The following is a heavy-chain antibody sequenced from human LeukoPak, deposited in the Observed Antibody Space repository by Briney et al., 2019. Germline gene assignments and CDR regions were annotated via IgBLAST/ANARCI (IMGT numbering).Heavy chain of an antibody. CDR1: GFTFSSYA. CDR2: ISGSGGST. V-gene: IGHV3-23*01. D-gene: IGHD6-13*01. Sequence: PGGSLRLSCAASGFTFSSYAMSWVRQAPGKGLEWVSAISGSGGSTYCADSVKGRFTISRDNSKYTLYLQMNYLRAEDTAVYYCAKEKALAAVGTVGFDPWGQGTLVTVSS. J-gene: IGHJ5*02. CDR3: AKEKALAAVGTVGFDP.